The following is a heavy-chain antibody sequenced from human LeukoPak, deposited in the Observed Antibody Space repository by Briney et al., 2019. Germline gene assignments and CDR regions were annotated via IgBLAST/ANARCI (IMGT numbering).Heavy chain of an antibody. D-gene: IGHD6-13*01. Sequence: GGSLTLSCAASVFTFDDYAMHWVRQAPGEGLEWVSLISGDGGSTYYADSVKGRFTISRDNSKNSLYLQMNSLRTEDTALYYCAKDPSDSAAAPGLGIDYWGQGTLVTVSS. J-gene: IGHJ4*02. CDR3: AKDPSDSAAAPGLGIDY. V-gene: IGHV3-43*02. CDR1: VFTFDDYA. CDR2: ISGDGGST.